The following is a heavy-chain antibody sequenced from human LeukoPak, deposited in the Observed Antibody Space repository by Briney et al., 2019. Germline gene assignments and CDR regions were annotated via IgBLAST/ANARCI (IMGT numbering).Heavy chain of an antibody. CDR2: IYYSGST. CDR1: GGSFSSYY. D-gene: IGHD6-13*01. Sequence: SETLSLTCAVYGGSFSSYYWGWIRQPPGKGLEWIGSIYYSGSTYYNPSLKSRVTISVDTSKNQFSLKLSSVTAADTAVYYCARPYSSSWTDAFDIWGQGTMVTVSS. V-gene: IGHV4-39*01. J-gene: IGHJ3*02. CDR3: ARPYSSSWTDAFDI.